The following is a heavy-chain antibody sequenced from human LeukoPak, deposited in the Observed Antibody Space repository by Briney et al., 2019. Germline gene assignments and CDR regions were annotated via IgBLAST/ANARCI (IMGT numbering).Heavy chain of an antibody. CDR2: IYHSGST. CDR1: GYSISSGYY. V-gene: IGHV4-38-2*02. Sequence: SETLSLTCTVSGYSISSGYYWGWIRQPPGKGLEWIGSIYHSGSTNYNPSLKSRVTISEDTSKNQFSLKLSSVTAADTAVYYCARGWSGEDYFDYWGQGTLVTVSS. CDR3: ARGWSGEDYFDY. J-gene: IGHJ4*02. D-gene: IGHD3-16*01.